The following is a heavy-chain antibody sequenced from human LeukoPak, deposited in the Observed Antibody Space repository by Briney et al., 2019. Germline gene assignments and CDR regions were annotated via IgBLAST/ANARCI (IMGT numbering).Heavy chain of an antibody. CDR2: IYSGGST. V-gene: IGHV3-53*01. CDR3: TRTNGYLNGYFDY. Sequence: ETLSLTCTVSGGSISSSSYYWGWIRQPPGKGLEWVSVIYSGGSTYYVDSVKGRFTISRDNSKNTLYLQMNSLRAEDTAVYYCTRTNGYLNGYFDYWGQGTLVTVSS. J-gene: IGHJ4*02. D-gene: IGHD6-25*01. CDR1: GGSISSSSYY.